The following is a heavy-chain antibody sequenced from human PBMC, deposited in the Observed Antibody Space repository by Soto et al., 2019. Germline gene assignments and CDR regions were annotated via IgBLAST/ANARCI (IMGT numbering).Heavy chain of an antibody. CDR3: ASGGVDVVATSAFDY. D-gene: IGHD5-12*01. CDR1: GGTFNNYA. J-gene: IGHJ4*02. Sequence: QVQLVQSGAEVKKPGSSVKVSCKASGGTFNNYAISWVRQAPGQGLEWMGGIIPIIGTADYAHKFQGRLAISADESTGTTVLELSSLRSEDTALYYCASGGVDVVATSAFDYWGQGTLVTVSS. CDR2: IIPIIGTA. V-gene: IGHV1-69*01.